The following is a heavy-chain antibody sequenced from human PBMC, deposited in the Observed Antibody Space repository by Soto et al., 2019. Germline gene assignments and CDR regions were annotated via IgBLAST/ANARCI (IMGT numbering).Heavy chain of an antibody. CDR1: GGSVTNSSYY. CDR3: VSQRTTVPTQAYFDY. D-gene: IGHD4-17*01. J-gene: IGHJ4*02. Sequence: SETLSLTCTVSGGSVTNSSYYWGWIRQSPGKGLEWIGSVYYRGRSYSKSSAKSRVTISVDTSKNRFSLSLNSVTASDTAVCFCVSQRTTVPTQAYFDYWGPGALVTVSS. CDR2: VYYRGRS. V-gene: IGHV4-39*01.